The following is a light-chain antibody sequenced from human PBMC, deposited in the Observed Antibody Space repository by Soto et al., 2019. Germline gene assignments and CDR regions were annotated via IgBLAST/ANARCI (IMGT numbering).Light chain of an antibody. CDR2: EVS. J-gene: IGLJ2*01. Sequence: QSALPQPASVSGSPGQSITLSCTGTSSDFGSYNLVSWYQHHPRTAPKLMIYEVSERPSGVSNRFSGSRSGNTASLTISGLQAEDEADYYCCSYAGGGTVVFGGGTQLTVL. CDR3: CSYAGGGTVV. V-gene: IGLV2-23*02. CDR1: SSDFGSYNL.